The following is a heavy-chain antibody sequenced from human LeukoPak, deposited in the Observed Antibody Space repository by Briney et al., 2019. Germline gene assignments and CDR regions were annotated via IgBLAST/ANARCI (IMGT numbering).Heavy chain of an antibody. D-gene: IGHD2-2*01. CDR2: IYHSGST. V-gene: IGHV4-38-2*02. Sequence: PSETLSLTCTVSGYSISSGYYWGWIRQPPGKGLGWIGSIYHSGSTYYNPSLKSRVTISVDTSKNQFSLKLSSVTAADTAVYYCASTRYCSSTSCPRYFDYWGQGTLVTVSS. CDR3: ASTRYCSSTSCPRYFDY. CDR1: GYSISSGYY. J-gene: IGHJ4*02.